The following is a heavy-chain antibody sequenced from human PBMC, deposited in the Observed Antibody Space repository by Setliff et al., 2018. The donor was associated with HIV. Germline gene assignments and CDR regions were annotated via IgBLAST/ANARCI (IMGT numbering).Heavy chain of an antibody. CDR3: AKTLPTLYPPHDYYFAMDV. CDR1: GFTFSDYY. CDR2: ISSRGSTI. Sequence: GGSLRLSCAASGFTFSDYYMSWIRQAPGKGLEWVSYISSRGSTIYYADSVKGRFTISRDNAKKSLYLQMNSLRAEDTAVYYCAKTLPTLYPPHDYYFAMDVWGQGTTVTVSS. J-gene: IGHJ6*02. V-gene: IGHV3-11*04. D-gene: IGHD2-15*01.